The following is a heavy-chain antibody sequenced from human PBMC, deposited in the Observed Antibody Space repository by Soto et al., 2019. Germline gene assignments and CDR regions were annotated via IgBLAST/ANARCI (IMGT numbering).Heavy chain of an antibody. D-gene: IGHD3-10*01. CDR3: ARGQLVWYGDLTPYHRDMDV. V-gene: IGHV4-34*01. CDR1: SGRFDDFY. J-gene: IGHJ6*02. CDR2: ISHDGGT. Sequence: HSGSMSLTCAFYSGRFDDFYGGGARQSPGKGLEWVGEISHDGGTNYSPSLASRVSISVDTSKNQFSLHLRSVTAADTGLYYCARGQLVWYGDLTPYHRDMDVWGQGTTVTVSS.